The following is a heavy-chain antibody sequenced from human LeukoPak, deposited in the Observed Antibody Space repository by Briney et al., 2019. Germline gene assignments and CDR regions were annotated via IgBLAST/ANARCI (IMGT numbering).Heavy chain of an antibody. Sequence: PGGSLRLSCATSGFTFTSWGMHWVCQAPGKGLEWVAVISNDGTIKYYADSVKGRFTVSRDNSKNTVYLQMNSLRAEDTAVYYCAREWSGYSFDYWGQGALVAVSS. D-gene: IGHD5-18*01. CDR1: GFTFTSWG. CDR2: ISNDGTIK. V-gene: IGHV3-30*03. J-gene: IGHJ4*02. CDR3: AREWSGYSFDY.